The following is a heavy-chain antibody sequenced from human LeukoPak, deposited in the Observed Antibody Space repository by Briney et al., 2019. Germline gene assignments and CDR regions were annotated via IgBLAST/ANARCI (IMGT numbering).Heavy chain of an antibody. CDR3: AKRPRDSTGYYLGAFDF. D-gene: IGHD3-22*01. V-gene: IGHV3-23*01. CDR1: GFTFSNYA. Sequence: GGSLRLSCAASGFTFSNYAMTWVRQAPGKGLEWVSGISASGGTTYYADSVRGRFTISRDNSKNTLFLQMNSLRAEDTAVYYCAKRPRDSTGYYLGAFDFWGLGAMVTVSS. CDR2: ISASGGTT. J-gene: IGHJ3*01.